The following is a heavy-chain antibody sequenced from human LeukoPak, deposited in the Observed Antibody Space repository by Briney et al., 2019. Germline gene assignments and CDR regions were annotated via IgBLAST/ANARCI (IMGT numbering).Heavy chain of an antibody. Sequence: SETLSLTCTVSGGSISSGDYYWSWIRQPPGKGLEWIGYIYYSGSTYYNPSPKSRVTISVDTSKNQFSLKLSSVTAADTAVYYCARDSSGYQGFDYWGQGTLVTVSS. D-gene: IGHD3-22*01. CDR1: GGSISSGDYY. V-gene: IGHV4-30-4*01. CDR3: ARDSSGYQGFDY. J-gene: IGHJ4*02. CDR2: IYYSGST.